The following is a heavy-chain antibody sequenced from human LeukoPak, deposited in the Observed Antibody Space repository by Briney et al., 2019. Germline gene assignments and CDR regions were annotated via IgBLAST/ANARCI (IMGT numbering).Heavy chain of an antibody. Sequence: SGPTLVNPTQTLTLTCTFSGFSLSTSGVGVGWIRQPPGKALEWLALIYRDDDKRYSPSLKSRLTITKDTSKNQVVLTMTNMDPVDTATYYCAHRQVAARRGYDAFDIWGQGTMVTVSS. CDR3: AHRQVAARRGYDAFDI. V-gene: IGHV2-5*02. CDR1: GFSLSTSGVG. CDR2: IYRDDDK. D-gene: IGHD6-6*01. J-gene: IGHJ3*02.